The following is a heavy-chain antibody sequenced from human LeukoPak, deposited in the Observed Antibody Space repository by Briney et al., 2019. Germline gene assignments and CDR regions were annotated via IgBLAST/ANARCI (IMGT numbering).Heavy chain of an antibody. J-gene: IGHJ4*02. CDR1: GDSISSGSYY. Sequence: PSQTLSLTCTVSGDSISSGSYYWSWIRQPAGKGLEWIGRIYINGGTNYNPSLKSRVTISVDTSRNQFSLKLSSVTAADTAVYYCARDGNDYGGYWGQGTLVTVSS. D-gene: IGHD1-1*01. V-gene: IGHV4-61*02. CDR2: IYINGGT. CDR3: ARDGNDYGGY.